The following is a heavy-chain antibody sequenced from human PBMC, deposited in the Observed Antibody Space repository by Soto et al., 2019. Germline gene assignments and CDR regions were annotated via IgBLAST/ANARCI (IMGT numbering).Heavy chain of an antibody. CDR1: GGSISRGGYY. V-gene: IGHV4-31*03. CDR3: ARSVFP. J-gene: IGHJ5*02. CDR2: IYYSGST. Sequence: QVQLQESGPGLVKPSQTLSLTCTVSGGSISRGGYYWTWIRQHPGKGLEWIGYIYYSGSTYYNPSLQSRLTISLDTSKNPFSLKLSSVTAADTAVYYCARSVFPWGQGTLVTVSS.